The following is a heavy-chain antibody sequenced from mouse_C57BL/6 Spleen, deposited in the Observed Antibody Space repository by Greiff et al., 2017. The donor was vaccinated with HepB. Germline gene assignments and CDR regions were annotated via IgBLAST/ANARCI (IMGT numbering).Heavy chain of an antibody. D-gene: IGHD1-1*01. Sequence: EVQLQQSGPELVKPGASVKIPCKASGYTFTDYNMDWVKQSHGKSLEWIGDINPNNGGTIYNQKFKGKATLTVDKSSSTAYMELRSLTSEDTAVYYCARSPLITTVVDWYFDVWGTRTTVTVSS. J-gene: IGHJ1*03. CDR2: INPNNGGT. V-gene: IGHV1-18*01. CDR1: GYTFTDYN. CDR3: ARSPLITTVVDWYFDV.